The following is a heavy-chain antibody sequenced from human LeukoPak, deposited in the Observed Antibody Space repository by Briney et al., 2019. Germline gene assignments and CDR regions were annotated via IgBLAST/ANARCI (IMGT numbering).Heavy chain of an antibody. CDR3: ARGGSITMIVVDDFDY. Sequence: GESLRISCQGSGYNFRSYWIGWGRQMPGKGLEWMGIIYPGASDTRYSPSFQGQVTISADKSISTAYLQWSSLKASDTAMYYCARGGSITMIVVDDFDYWGQGTLVTVSS. CDR1: GYNFRSYW. V-gene: IGHV5-51*01. CDR2: IYPGASDT. D-gene: IGHD3-22*01. J-gene: IGHJ4*02.